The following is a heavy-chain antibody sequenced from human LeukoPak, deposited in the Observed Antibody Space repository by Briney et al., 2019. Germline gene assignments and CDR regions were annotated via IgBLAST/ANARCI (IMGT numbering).Heavy chain of an antibody. CDR3: ARAGRVLWFGELSFDY. D-gene: IGHD3-10*01. CDR1: GFTFSSYA. J-gene: IGHJ4*02. V-gene: IGHV3-23*05. Sequence: GGSLRLSCAASGFTFSSYAMTWVRQAPGEGLEWVSSIDTSGGATYYADSAKGRFTISRDNSKNTLYLQMNSLRAEDTAVYYCARAGRVLWFGELSFDYWGQGTLVTVSS. CDR2: IDTSGGAT.